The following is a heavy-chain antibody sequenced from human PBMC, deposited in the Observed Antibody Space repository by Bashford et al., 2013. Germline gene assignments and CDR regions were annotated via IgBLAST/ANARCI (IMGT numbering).Heavy chain of an antibody. CDR1: GGTFSSYA. J-gene: IGHJ6*02. CDR2: IIVYNGDT. D-gene: IGHD3-22*01. V-gene: IGHV1-18*01. CDR3: ARWDGIIVQGSYGMDV. Sequence: ASVKVSCKASGGTFSSYAISWVRQAPGQGLEWMGWIIVYNGDTNYAQTAQGRVTMTTDISTSTAYMELRSLRSDDTAVYYCARWDGIIVQGSYGMDVWGQGTTVTVSS.